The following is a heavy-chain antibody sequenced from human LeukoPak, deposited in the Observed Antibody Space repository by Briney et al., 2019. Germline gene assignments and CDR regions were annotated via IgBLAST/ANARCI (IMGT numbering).Heavy chain of an antibody. CDR2: ISGSGGST. V-gene: IGHV3-23*01. J-gene: IGHJ4*02. D-gene: IGHD6-19*01. CDR1: GFTFSSYA. CDR3: AKDLAVAPGPYYFDY. Sequence: QPGGSLRLSCAASGFTFSSYAVSWVRQAPGKGLEWVSAISGSGGSTYYADSVKGRFTISRDNSKNTLYLQMNSLRAEDTAVYYCAKDLAVAPGPYYFDYWGQGTLVTASS.